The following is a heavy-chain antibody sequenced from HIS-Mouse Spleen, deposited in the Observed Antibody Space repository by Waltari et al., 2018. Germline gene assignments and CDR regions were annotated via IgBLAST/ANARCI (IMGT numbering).Heavy chain of an antibody. CDR2: IYYSGST. Sequence: QLQLQESGPGLVKPSETLSLTCTVSGGSISSTSHYWRWIRQPPGKGLEWIGSIYYSGSTYYNPSLKSRVTISVDTSKNQFSLKLSSVTAADTAVYYCAREIPYSSSWYDWYFDLWGRGTLVTVSS. V-gene: IGHV4-39*07. CDR1: GGSISSTSHY. D-gene: IGHD6-13*01. J-gene: IGHJ2*01. CDR3: AREIPYSSSWYDWYFDL.